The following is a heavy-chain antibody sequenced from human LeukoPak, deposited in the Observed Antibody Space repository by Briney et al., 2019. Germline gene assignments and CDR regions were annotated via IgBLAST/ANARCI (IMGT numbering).Heavy chain of an antibody. CDR2: IYYSGGT. D-gene: IGHD2-2*01. J-gene: IGHJ4*02. CDR1: GGSISSYY. CDR3: ARGVVVPAAYFDY. Sequence: KPSETLSLTCTVSGGSISSYYWSWIRQPPGKGLEWIGYIYYSGGTNYNPSLKSRVTISVDTSKNQFSLKLSSVTAADTAVYYCARGVVVPAAYFDYWGQGTLVTVSS. V-gene: IGHV4-59*01.